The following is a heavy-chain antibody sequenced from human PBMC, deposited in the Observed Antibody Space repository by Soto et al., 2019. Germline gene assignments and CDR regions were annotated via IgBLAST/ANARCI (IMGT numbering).Heavy chain of an antibody. CDR3: ARKGSRTRSIDY. J-gene: IGHJ4*02. D-gene: IGHD3-10*01. CDR2: IYWDDYK. CDR1: GFSLSTSGVG. V-gene: IGHV2-5*02. Sequence: SGPTLVSPTQTLTLTCTFSGFSLSTSGVGVGWIRQPPRKALEWLALIYWDDYKHYSPSLKSRLTITKDTSKNQVVLTMTNMDPVDTATYYCARKGSRTRSIDYWGQGTPVTVSS.